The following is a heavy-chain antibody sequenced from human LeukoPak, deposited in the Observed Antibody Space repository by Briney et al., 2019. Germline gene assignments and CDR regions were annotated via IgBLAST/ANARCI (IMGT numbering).Heavy chain of an antibody. CDR3: ARALYDSSGYYIDY. J-gene: IGHJ4*02. CDR2: INHSGST. Sequence: SETLSLTCAVYGGSFSGYYWSWIRQPPGKGLEWIGEINHSGSTNYNPSLKSRVTISVDTSKNQFSLKLSSVTAADTAVYYCARALYDSSGYYIDYWGQGTLVTVSS. CDR1: GGSFSGYY. V-gene: IGHV4-34*01. D-gene: IGHD3-22*01.